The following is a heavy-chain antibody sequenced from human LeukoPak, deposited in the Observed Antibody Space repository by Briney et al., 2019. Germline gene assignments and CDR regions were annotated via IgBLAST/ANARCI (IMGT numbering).Heavy chain of an antibody. J-gene: IGHJ4*02. CDR1: GFTFSTYA. D-gene: IGHD3-22*01. CDR2: INHSGST. Sequence: LRLSCAASGFTFSTYAMHWIRQPPGKGLEWIGEINHSGSTNYNPSLKSRVTISVDTSKNQFSLKLSSVTAADTAVYYCARPKRAYDRALDYWGQGTLVTVSS. CDR3: ARPKRAYDRALDY. V-gene: IGHV4-34*01.